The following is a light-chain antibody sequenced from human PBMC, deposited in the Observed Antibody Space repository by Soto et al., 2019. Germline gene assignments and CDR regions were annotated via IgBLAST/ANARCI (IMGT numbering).Light chain of an antibody. V-gene: IGKV1-27*01. CDR3: QKYNGTCC. Sequence: DIQMTQSPPSLSASVGDRVTLTCRASQGISYYLAWYQQKPGKGPKLLIYDATILQSGVPSRFSGSGSGTDFTRNITTLQPEDAATYYCQKYNGTCCFGRRTAVHIK. J-gene: IGKJ3*01. CDR1: QGISYY. CDR2: DAT.